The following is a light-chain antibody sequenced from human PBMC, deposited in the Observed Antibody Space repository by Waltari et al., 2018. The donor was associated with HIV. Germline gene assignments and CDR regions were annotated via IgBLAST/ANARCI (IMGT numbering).Light chain of an antibody. J-gene: IGKJ3*01. V-gene: IGKV1-39*01. CDR1: QYITSH. CDR2: AAS. CDR3: QQTHSAPFT. Sequence: IQMTQSPSSLSASLGDRVTLTCRASQYITSHLNWFQQKPGKAPRLLMCAASSLQSGVPSRFSGSASGTDFTLTISSLQPEDFATYYCQQTHSAPFTFGPGTKVDIK.